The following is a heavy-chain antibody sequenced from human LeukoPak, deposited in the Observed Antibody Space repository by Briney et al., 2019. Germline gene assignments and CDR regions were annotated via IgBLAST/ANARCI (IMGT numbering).Heavy chain of an antibody. CDR3: AKGYSSSWYVRYFDY. CDR2: ISGSGGST. D-gene: IGHD6-13*01. V-gene: IGHV3-23*01. CDR1: GFTFSSYA. J-gene: IGHJ4*02. Sequence: GGSLRLSCAASGFTFSSYAMHWVRQAPGKGLEWVSAISGSGGSTYYADSVKGRFTISRDNSKNTLYLQMNSLRAEDTAVYYCAKGYSSSWYVRYFDYWGQGTLVTVSS.